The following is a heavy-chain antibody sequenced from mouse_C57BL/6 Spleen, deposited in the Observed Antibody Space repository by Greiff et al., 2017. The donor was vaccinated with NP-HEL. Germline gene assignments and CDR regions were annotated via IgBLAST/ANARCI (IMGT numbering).Heavy chain of an antibody. CDR2: INPNNGGT. J-gene: IGHJ3*01. CDR3: ARARATMIHDARAWFAY. V-gene: IGHV1-18*01. Sequence: EVQLQQSGPELVKPGASVKIPCKASGYTLTDYNMDWVKQSHGKSLEWIGDINPNNGGTIYNQKFKGKATLTVAKSSSTAYMELRSLTSEDTAVYYCARARATMIHDARAWFAYWGQGTLVTVSA. CDR1: GYTLTDYN. D-gene: IGHD2-4*01.